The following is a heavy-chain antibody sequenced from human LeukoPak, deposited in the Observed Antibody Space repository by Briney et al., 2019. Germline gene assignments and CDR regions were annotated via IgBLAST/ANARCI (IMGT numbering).Heavy chain of an antibody. D-gene: IGHD2-2*01. CDR1: GGTFSSYA. CDR3: ARGVGYCSSTSCYGNDY. J-gene: IGHJ4*02. Sequence: SVKVSCKASGGTFSSYAISWVRQAPGQGLEWMGGIIPIFGTANYAQKFQGRVTITADESTSTAYMELSSLRSEDTAVYYCARGVGYCSSTSCYGNDYWGQGTLVTVSS. CDR2: IIPIFGTA. V-gene: IGHV1-69*01.